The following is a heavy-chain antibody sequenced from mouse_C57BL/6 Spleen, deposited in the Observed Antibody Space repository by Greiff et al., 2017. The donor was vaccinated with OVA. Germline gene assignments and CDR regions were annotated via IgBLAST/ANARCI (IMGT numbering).Heavy chain of an antibody. CDR3: ARTVVALYYFDY. D-gene: IGHD1-1*01. V-gene: IGHV1-69*01. J-gene: IGHJ2*01. Sequence: QVQLQQPGAELVMPGASVKLSCKASGYTFTSYWMHWVKQRPGQGLEWIGEIDPSDSYTNYNQKFKGKSTLTVDKSSSTAYMQLSSLTSEDSAVYYGARTVVALYYFDYWGQGTTLTVSS. CDR1: GYTFTSYW. CDR2: IDPSDSYT.